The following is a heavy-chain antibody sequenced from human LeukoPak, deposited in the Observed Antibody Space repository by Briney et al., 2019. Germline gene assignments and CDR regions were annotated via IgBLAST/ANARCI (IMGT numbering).Heavy chain of an antibody. CDR1: GFTFSSYA. J-gene: IGHJ4*02. Sequence: GGSLRLSCAASGFTFSSYAMSWVRQAPGKGLEWVSAISGSGGSTYHADSVKGRFTISRDNSKNTLYLQMNSLRAEDTAVYYCAKDPGGYTGRPKYYFDYWGQGTLVTVSS. D-gene: IGHD5-12*01. CDR3: AKDPGGYTGRPKYYFDY. CDR2: ISGSGGST. V-gene: IGHV3-23*01.